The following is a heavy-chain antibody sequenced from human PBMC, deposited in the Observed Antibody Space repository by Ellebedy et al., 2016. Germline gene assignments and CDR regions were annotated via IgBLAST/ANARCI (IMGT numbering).Heavy chain of an antibody. CDR1: GYTFTGYY. J-gene: IGHJ4*02. D-gene: IGHD3-22*01. V-gene: IGHV1-2*02. CDR2: INPNSGGT. CDR3: ARARQGGYDSSGYPYYFDY. Sequence: ASVKVSXXASGYTFTGYYMHWVRQAPGQGLEWMGWINPNSGGTNYAQKFQGRVTMTRDTSISTAYMELSRLRSDDTAVYYCARARQGGYDSSGYPYYFDYWGQGTLVTVSS.